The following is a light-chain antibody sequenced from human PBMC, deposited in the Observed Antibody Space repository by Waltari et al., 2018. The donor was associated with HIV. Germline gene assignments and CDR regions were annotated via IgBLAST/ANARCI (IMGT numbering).Light chain of an antibody. Sequence: DIHMTQSPSTLSAFVGDRVFITCRASQPISNWLAWYKQKPGKAPKLLIHRASILESGVSSRFSGSGSGTEFTLIIDTLQVDDFATYYCQQYHTDPSFGQGTRLEFK. CDR3: QQYHTDPS. J-gene: IGKJ5*01. CDR1: QPISNW. CDR2: RAS. V-gene: IGKV1-5*03.